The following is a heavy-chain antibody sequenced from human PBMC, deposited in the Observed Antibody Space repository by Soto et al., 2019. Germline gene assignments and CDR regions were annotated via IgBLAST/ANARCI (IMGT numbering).Heavy chain of an antibody. CDR1: GFTFSSYW. CDR2: INSGGSTT. D-gene: IGHD6-19*01. CDR3: ARAGTGWSWFDP. J-gene: IGHJ5*02. Sequence: EVQLVESGGGLVQPGGSLRLSCAASGFTFSSYWMHWVRQAPGKGLVWVSRINSGGSTTSYADSVKGRFTISRDNARNTLYRQMNGLRAEDTAIYYCARAGTGWSWFDPWGQGTLVTVSS. V-gene: IGHV3-74*01.